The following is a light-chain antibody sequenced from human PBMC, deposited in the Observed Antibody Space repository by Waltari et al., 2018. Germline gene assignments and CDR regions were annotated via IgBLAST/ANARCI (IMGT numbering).Light chain of an antibody. CDR2: GAS. CDR3: QHYVSLPAT. Sequence: EIVLTQSPGTLFLSPGEGATLSCRASQSVSSTLAWYQQKPGQAPRLRIYGASRRATGIPDRFSGSGSWTDFSLTISRLEPDDSAVYFCQHYVSLPATFGQGTKVEIK. CDR1: QSVSST. V-gene: IGKV3-20*01. J-gene: IGKJ1*01.